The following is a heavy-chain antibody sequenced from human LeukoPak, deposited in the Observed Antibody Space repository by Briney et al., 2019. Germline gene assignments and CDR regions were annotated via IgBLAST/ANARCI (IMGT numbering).Heavy chain of an antibody. CDR2: INPNSGGT. D-gene: IGHD6-13*01. CDR1: GYTFTGYY. CDR3: ARASRSAAGTFDY. Sequence: ASVKVSCKASGYTFTGYYMHWVRQAPGQGLEWMGWINPNSGGTNYAQKFQGRVTMTRDTSISTAYMELCRLRSDDTAVYYCARASRSAAGTFDYWGQGTLVTVSS. V-gene: IGHV1-2*02. J-gene: IGHJ4*02.